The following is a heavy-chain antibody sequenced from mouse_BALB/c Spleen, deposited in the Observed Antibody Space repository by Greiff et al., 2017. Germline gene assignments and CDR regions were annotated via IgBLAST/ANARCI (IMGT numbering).Heavy chain of an antibody. Sequence: EVKLVESGGGLVTPGGSLNLSCAASGFPFSSYTMSWVRQPPEKRLEWVATISSGGSYTYYPDSVKGRFTIYRDNAKNTLYLQMSSLKSEDTAMDYWTREGGNFDVWGAGTTVTVSA. V-gene: IGHV5-6-4*01. CDR3: TREGGNFDV. CDR2: ISSGGSYT. D-gene: IGHD1-1*02. CDR1: GFPFSSYT. J-gene: IGHJ1*01.